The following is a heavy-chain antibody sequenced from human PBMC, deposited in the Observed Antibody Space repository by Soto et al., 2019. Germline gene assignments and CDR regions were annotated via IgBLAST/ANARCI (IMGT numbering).Heavy chain of an antibody. J-gene: IGHJ1*01. D-gene: IGHD6-19*01. V-gene: IGHV3-23*01. CDR1: GFAYSNYA. Sequence: EVQLLECGGGLVHPGGSLRLSCAASGFAYSNYAMSWVRQAPGMGLEWVSTIGGRDGSTDYAEAVKGRFTISRDNAKNTLHLQMTGLRAEDTAVYYCAREDSGWYGEFFQHWGQGTLVAVSS. CDR3: AREDSGWYGEFFQH. CDR2: IGGRDGST.